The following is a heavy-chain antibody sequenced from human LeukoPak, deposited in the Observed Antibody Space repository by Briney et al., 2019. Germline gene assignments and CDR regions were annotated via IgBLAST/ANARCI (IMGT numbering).Heavy chain of an antibody. CDR3: ARHVGATRYLDP. CDR1: GYIFTGYF. Sequence: ASVKVSCKASGYIFTGYFLHWVRLAPGQGREWMGWISPNNGGTYYAQKFQDRVTMTRDTSISTVYMKLSRLISDDTAVYYCARHVGATRYLDPWGQGTLVTVSS. CDR2: ISPNNGGT. V-gene: IGHV1-2*02. D-gene: IGHD1-26*01. J-gene: IGHJ5*02.